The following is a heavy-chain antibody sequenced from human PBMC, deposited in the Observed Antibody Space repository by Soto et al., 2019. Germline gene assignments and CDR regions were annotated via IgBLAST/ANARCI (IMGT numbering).Heavy chain of an antibody. Sequence: TLSLTCTVSGGSISSYYWSWIRQPPGKGLEWIGYIYYSGSTNYNPSLKSRVTISVDTSKNQFSLKLSSVTAADTAVYYCARQVGGWAPWYFDYWGQGTLVTVS. D-gene: IGHD6-19*01. CDR2: IYYSGST. J-gene: IGHJ4*02. CDR1: GGSISSYY. V-gene: IGHV4-59*08. CDR3: ARQVGGWAPWYFDY.